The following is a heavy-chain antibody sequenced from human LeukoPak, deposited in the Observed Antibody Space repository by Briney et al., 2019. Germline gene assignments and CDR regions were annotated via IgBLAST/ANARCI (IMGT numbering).Heavy chain of an antibody. J-gene: IGHJ3*02. CDR2: INHSGST. Sequence: SSETLSLTCTVSGVSISSSSYYWGWIRQPPGKGLEWIGEINHSGSTNYNPSLKSRVTISVDTSKNQFSLKLSSVTAADTAVYYCRLLPSPDRGRKPDAFDIWGQGTMVTVSS. CDR3: RLLPSPDRGRKPDAFDI. CDR1: GVSISSSSYY. V-gene: IGHV4-39*07. D-gene: IGHD1-14*01.